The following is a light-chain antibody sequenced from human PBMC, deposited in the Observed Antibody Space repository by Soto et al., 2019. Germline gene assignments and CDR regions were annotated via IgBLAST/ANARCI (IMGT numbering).Light chain of an antibody. CDR3: QQYNNWPWT. Sequence: IVMAPSRATLSVSPGERDTLACRASQSVSSNLAWYQQKPGQAPRLLIFGASIRATGVPARFSGSGSGTDFTLTIGRLEPEDFAVYYCQQYNNWPWTFGQGTKVDI. J-gene: IGKJ1*01. CDR2: GAS. V-gene: IGKV3-15*01. CDR1: QSVSSN.